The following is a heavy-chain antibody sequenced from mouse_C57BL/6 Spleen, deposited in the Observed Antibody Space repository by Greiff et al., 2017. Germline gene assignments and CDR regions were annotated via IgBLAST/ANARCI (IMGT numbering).Heavy chain of an antibody. J-gene: IGHJ1*03. CDR3: AYDYRGHFDV. V-gene: IGHV3-6*01. CDR1: GYSINSGYF. CDR2: ISYDGSN. D-gene: IGHD2-4*01. Sequence: EVKLVESGPGLVKPSQSLSLTCSVTGYSINSGYFWNWIRQFPGNMLEWTGYISYDGSNEYNSALKNRISITRDTSKNQLFLKLKSVTTEDTATYYCAYDYRGHFDVWGTGTTVTVSS.